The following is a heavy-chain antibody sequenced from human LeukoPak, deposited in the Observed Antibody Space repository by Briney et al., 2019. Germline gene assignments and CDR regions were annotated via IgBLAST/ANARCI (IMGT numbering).Heavy chain of an antibody. J-gene: IGHJ4*02. CDR1: GFTFSSYA. V-gene: IGHV3-30*04. CDR2: ISYDGSNK. CDR3: ARVSNGNNFDY. Sequence: PGRSLRLSCAASGFTFSSYAMHWVRQAPGKGLEWVAVISYDGSNKYYADSVKGRFTISRDNSKNTLYLQMNSLRAEDTAVYYCARVSNGNNFDYWGQGTLVTVSS.